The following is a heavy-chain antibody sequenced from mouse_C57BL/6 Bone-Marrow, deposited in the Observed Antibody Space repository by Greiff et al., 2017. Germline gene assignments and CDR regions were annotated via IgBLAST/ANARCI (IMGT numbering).Heavy chain of an antibody. J-gene: IGHJ2*01. D-gene: IGHD1-1*01. Sequence: EVQRVESGGGLVKPGGSLKLSCAASGFTFSSYAMSWVSQTPEKRLEWVATISDGGSDTYYPDNVKGRFTHSSDNAKNNLYLQMRHLKSEDTAMYYCARDRGYYGGDYWGQGTTLTVSS. CDR1: GFTFSSYA. CDR2: ISDGGSDT. CDR3: ARDRGYYGGDY. V-gene: IGHV5-4*01.